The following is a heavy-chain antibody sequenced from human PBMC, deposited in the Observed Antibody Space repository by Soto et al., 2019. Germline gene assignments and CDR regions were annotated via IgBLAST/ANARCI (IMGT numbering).Heavy chain of an antibody. Sequence: GESLTISGRCSGYSFTRYWISWVRQMPGKGLEWMGRIDPSDSYTNYSPSFQGHVTISADKSISTAYLQWNTLRASDTAIYYCARRTYESGWRHYFDYWGQGTLVTVSS. D-gene: IGHD6-19*01. CDR2: IDPSDSYT. CDR1: GYSFTRYW. V-gene: IGHV5-10-1*01. J-gene: IGHJ4*02. CDR3: ARRTYESGWRHYFDY.